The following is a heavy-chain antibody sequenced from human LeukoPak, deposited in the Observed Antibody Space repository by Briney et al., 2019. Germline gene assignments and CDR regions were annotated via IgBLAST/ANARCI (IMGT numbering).Heavy chain of an antibody. CDR2: ISASGSYI. CDR3: ARDSPGTTASDY. CDR1: GFTFSIYT. J-gene: IGHJ4*02. D-gene: IGHD1-1*01. V-gene: IGHV3-21*01. Sequence: NPGGSLRLSCAASGFTFSIYTMNWVRQAPGKGLEWVSSISASGSYIYYADSLKGRFTISRDNTKNSLFLQMNSLRAEDTAVYYCARDSPGTTASDYWGQGTLVTVSS.